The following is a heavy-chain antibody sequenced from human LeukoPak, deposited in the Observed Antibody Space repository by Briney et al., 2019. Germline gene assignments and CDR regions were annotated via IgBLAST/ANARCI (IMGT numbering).Heavy chain of an antibody. CDR3: AKTYYYDSSGYLDY. CDR1: GFTLDDYA. V-gene: IGHV3-9*01. CDR2: ISWNSGSI. J-gene: IGHJ4*02. Sequence: GGSLRLSCAASGFTLDDYAVHWVRQAPGKGLEWVSGISWNSGSIGYADSVKGRFTISRDNAKNSLYLQMNSLRAEDTALYYCAKTYYYDSSGYLDYWGQGTLVTVSS. D-gene: IGHD3-22*01.